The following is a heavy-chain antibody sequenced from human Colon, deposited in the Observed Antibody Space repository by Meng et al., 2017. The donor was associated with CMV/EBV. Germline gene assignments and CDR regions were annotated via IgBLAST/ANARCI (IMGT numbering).Heavy chain of an antibody. J-gene: IGHJ4*02. CDR3: ARGRRDLGFDY. Sequence: SCVASGFTLGDFFMSWIRQVPGKGLEWLSFISDKDPTIYYAYTLQCRLTISRDNAKNSVYLELNSLRGDDTALYYCARGRRDLGFDYWGQGTLVTVSS. V-gene: IGHV3-11*01. CDR1: GFTLGDFF. CDR2: ISDKDPTI.